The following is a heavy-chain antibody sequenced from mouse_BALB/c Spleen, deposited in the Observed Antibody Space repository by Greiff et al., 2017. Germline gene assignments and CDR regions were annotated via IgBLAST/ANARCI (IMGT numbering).Heavy chain of an antibody. V-gene: IGHV1-7*01. Sequence: VQLQQSGAELAKPGASVKMSCKASGYTFTSYWMHWVKQRPGQGLEWIGYINPSTGYTEYNQKFKDKATLTADKSSSTAYMQLSSLTSEDSAVYYCARGGSYYGSSRYYFDDWGQGTTLTVSS. CDR1: GYTFTSYW. D-gene: IGHD1-1*01. J-gene: IGHJ2*01. CDR2: INPSTGYT. CDR3: ARGGSYYGSSRYYFDD.